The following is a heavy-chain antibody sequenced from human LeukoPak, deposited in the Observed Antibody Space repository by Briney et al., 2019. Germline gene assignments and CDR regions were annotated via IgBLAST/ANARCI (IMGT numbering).Heavy chain of an antibody. Sequence: PSETLSLTCAVYGGSFSGYYWSWIRQPPGKGLEWIGEINHSGSTNYNPSLKSRVTISVDTSKNQFSLKLSSVTAADTAVYYCARAMQFGEPHYFDYWGQGTLVTVSS. CDR3: ARAMQFGEPHYFDY. D-gene: IGHD3-10*01. CDR2: INHSGST. CDR1: GGSFSGYY. V-gene: IGHV4-34*01. J-gene: IGHJ4*02.